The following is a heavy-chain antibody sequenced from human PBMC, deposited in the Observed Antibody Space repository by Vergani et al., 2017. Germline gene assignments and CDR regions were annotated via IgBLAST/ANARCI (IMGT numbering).Heavy chain of an antibody. D-gene: IGHD6-19*01. CDR3: ARGTTEGSYSSGWYYYYGMDV. CDR1: GGSISSYY. Sequence: VQLQESGPGLVKPSETLSLTCTVSGGSISSYYWSWIRQPPGKGLEWIGYIYYSGSTNYNPSLKSRVTISVDTSKNQFSLKLSSVTAADTAVYYCARGTTEGSYSSGWYYYYGMDVWGQGTTVTVSS. J-gene: IGHJ6*02. V-gene: IGHV4-59*01. CDR2: IYYSGST.